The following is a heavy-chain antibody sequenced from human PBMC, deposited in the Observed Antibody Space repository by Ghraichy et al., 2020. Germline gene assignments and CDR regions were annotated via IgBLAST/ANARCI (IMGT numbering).Heavy chain of an antibody. CDR1: GFTFSSYA. V-gene: IGHV3-23*01. CDR3: AKDPASLLWFGEPINWFDP. D-gene: IGHD3-10*01. CDR2: ISGSGGST. Sequence: GGSLRLSCAASGFTFSSYAMSWVRQAPGKGLEWVSAISGSGGSTYYADSVKGRFTISRDNSKNTLYLQMNSLRAEDTAVYYCAKDPASLLWFGEPINWFDPWGQGTLVTVSS. J-gene: IGHJ5*02.